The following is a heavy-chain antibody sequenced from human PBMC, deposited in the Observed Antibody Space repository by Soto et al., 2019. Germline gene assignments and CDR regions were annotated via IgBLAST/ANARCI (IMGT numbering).Heavy chain of an antibody. CDR3: ARDHYYERGGDDAFDI. Sequence: QVQLVQSGAEVKNPGSSVKVSCKASGGTFSSYAISWVRQAPGQGLEWMGGIIPIFGTANYAQKFQGRVTITADESTSTAYMELSSLRSEDTAVYYCARDHYYERGGDDAFDIWGQGTMVTVSS. CDR2: IIPIFGTA. D-gene: IGHD3-22*01. CDR1: GGTFSSYA. V-gene: IGHV1-69*01. J-gene: IGHJ3*02.